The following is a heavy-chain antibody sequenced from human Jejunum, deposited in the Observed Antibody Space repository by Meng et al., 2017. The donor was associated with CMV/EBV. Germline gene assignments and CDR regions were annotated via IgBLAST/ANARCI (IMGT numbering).Heavy chain of an antibody. CDR2: IKQDGSEK. Sequence: GFTFSTYCMSWVRQAPGRGLEWVANIKQDGSEKYYVDSVKGRCTISRDNAKNSLYLQMNSLRAEDTAVYYCARSLRFLEWLSPFDYWGQGTLVTVSS. D-gene: IGHD3-3*01. CDR3: ARSLRFLEWLSPFDY. CDR1: GFTFSTYC. J-gene: IGHJ4*02. V-gene: IGHV3-7*01.